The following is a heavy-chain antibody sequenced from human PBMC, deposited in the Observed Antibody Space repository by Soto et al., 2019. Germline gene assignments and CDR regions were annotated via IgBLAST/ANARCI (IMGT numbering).Heavy chain of an antibody. CDR1: GGSISSGGYY. CDR2: IYYIGST. J-gene: IGHJ6*02. D-gene: IGHD6-13*01. V-gene: IGHV4-31*03. CDR3: AREPQLRSRSWSQGYYYYYGMDV. Sequence: SETLSLTCTVSGGSISSGGYYWSWIRHHPGNGLEWIGYIYYIGSTYYNPSLKSRVTISVDTSKNQFSLKLSSVTAADTAVYYCAREPQLRSRSWSQGYYYYYGMDVWGQGTTVNV.